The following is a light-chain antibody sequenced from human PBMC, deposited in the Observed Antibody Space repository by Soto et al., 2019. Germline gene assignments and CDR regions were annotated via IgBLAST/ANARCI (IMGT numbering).Light chain of an antibody. Sequence: DIQMTQSPSSLSASVGDRGTITCRASQGLSRDLAWYQQKPGKVPKLLIYDASTLQSGVPSRFSGSGSWTDFTLTISSLQPEDVATYYCQKYNSVPLTFGGGTKVEIK. CDR2: DAS. V-gene: IGKV1-27*01. CDR1: QGLSRD. J-gene: IGKJ4*01. CDR3: QKYNSVPLT.